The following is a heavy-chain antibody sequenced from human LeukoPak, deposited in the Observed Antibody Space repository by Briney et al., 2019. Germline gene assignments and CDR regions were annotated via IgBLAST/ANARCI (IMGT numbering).Heavy chain of an antibody. CDR1: GYTFTGYY. V-gene: IGHV1-2*02. CDR2: INPNSGGT. D-gene: IGHD1-26*01. Sequence: ASVKVSCKASGYTFTGYYMHWVRQAPGQGLEWMGWINPNSGGTNYAQKFQGRVTMTRDTSISTAYMELSRLRSDDTAVYYCARASNSGSYLVDYWGQGTLVTVSS. J-gene: IGHJ4*01. CDR3: ARASNSGSYLVDY.